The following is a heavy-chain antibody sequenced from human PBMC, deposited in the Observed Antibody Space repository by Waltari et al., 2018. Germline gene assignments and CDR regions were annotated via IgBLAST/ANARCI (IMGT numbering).Heavy chain of an antibody. CDR2: IYYSGST. J-gene: IGHJ4*02. V-gene: IGHV4-59*01. Sequence: QVQLQESGPGLVKPSETLSLTCTVSGGSISSYYWSWIRQPPGKGLEWIGYIYYSGSTNYNPSLKIRVTISVDTSKNQFSLKLSSVTAADTAVYYCARSILLWFGELFSPFDYWGQGTLVTVSS. CDR3: ARSILLWFGELFSPFDY. CDR1: GGSISSYY. D-gene: IGHD3-10*01.